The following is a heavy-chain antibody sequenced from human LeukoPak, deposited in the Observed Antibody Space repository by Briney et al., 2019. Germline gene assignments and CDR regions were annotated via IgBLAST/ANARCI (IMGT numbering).Heavy chain of an antibody. Sequence: GGSLRLSCAASGFTFSSYAMHWVRQAPGKGLEWVAVISYDGSNKYYADSVKGRFTISRDNSKNTLYLQMNSLRAEDTAVYYCAKNRYCSSTSCSPNWFDPWGQGTLVTVSS. V-gene: IGHV3-30-3*01. D-gene: IGHD2-2*01. J-gene: IGHJ5*02. CDR2: ISYDGSNK. CDR1: GFTFSSYA. CDR3: AKNRYCSSTSCSPNWFDP.